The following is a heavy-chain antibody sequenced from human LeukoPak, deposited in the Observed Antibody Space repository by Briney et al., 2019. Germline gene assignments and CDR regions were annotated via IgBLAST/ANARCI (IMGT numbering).Heavy chain of an antibody. CDR2: ISFDGSTK. D-gene: IGHD1-14*01. V-gene: IGHV3-30*18. CDR3: AKERTTPVRDLDY. CDR1: GFTLSSYG. Sequence: SXAXSGFTLSSYGMHWVRQAPGKGLEGVGVISFDGSTKYYADSVKGRFTISRDNSKNTLYLEMNSLTTEDTAVYYCAKERTTPVRDLDYWGQGTLVTVSS. J-gene: IGHJ4*02.